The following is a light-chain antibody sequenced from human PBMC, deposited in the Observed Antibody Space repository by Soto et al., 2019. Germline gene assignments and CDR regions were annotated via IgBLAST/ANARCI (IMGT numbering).Light chain of an antibody. V-gene: IGLV1-51*02. CDR2: EDN. CDR1: SSNIGSNS. CDR3: GTWDSSLSAGV. J-gene: IGLJ1*01. Sequence: QSVLTQPPSASGTPGQRVTISCSGSSSNIGSNSVNWYQQLPGTAPKLLIYEDNERPSGIPDRFSGSKSGTSATLGTTGLQTGDEADYFCGTWDSSLSAGVFGTGTKVTVL.